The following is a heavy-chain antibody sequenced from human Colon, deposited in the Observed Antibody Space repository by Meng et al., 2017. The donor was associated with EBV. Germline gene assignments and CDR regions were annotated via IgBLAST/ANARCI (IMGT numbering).Heavy chain of an antibody. J-gene: IGHJ4*02. Sequence: VQLQGSGPGLVKPSQTLSLTCTVSGGSISSGDYYCSWIRQPPGKGLEWIGYIYYSGSTYYNPSLKSRVTISVDTSKNQFSLKLSSVTAADTAVYYCARDRGGLGAFDYWGQGTLVTVSS. D-gene: IGHD5-12*01. CDR2: IYYSGST. CDR3: ARDRGGLGAFDY. V-gene: IGHV4-30-4*01. CDR1: GGSISSGDYY.